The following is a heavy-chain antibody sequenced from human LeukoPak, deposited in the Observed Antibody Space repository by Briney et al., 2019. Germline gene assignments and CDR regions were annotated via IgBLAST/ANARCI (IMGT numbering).Heavy chain of an antibody. V-gene: IGHV3-30*18. Sequence: GGSLRLSFAASGWTFSRYGMRGVRRAPGKGLEWVAVISYDGSNKYYADSVKGRFTISRDNSKNTLYLQMNSLRAEDTAVYYCAKGRLGGQNWFDPWGQGTLVTVSS. D-gene: IGHD3-16*01. CDR3: AKGRLGGQNWFDP. CDR2: ISYDGSNK. J-gene: IGHJ5*02. CDR1: GWTFSRYG.